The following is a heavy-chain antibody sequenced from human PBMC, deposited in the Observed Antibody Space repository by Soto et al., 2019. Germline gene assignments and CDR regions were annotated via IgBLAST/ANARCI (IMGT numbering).Heavy chain of an antibody. CDR3: ARELVTIFVVLNDF. CDR1: GYNFLNYG. J-gene: IGHJ4*02. D-gene: IGHD3-3*01. CDR2: NSPSNGNT. V-gene: IGHV1-18*01. Sequence: QVQLVQSGPEVRKPGASVKVSCKTSGYNFLNYGIAWVRQAPGQGPEYMGWNSPSNGNTNYAQNFQGRVTMTTDTSTGTAYVELRSLTSDDSAVYYCARELVTIFVVLNDFWGQGTLVTVSS.